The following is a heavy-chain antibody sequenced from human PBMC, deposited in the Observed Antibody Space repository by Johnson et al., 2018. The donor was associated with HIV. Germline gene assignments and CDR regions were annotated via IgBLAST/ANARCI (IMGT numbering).Heavy chain of an antibody. V-gene: IGHV3-20*04. CDR2: MNWNGGST. Sequence: VQLVESGGGVVRPGGSLRLSCEASGFTFDDYGLSWVRQAPGKGLEWVSGMNWNGGSTGYAESVKGRCTISRDNAKSSLYLQMNSLRVEDTALYYCARGRPWGWELRRDAFDIWGQGTMVTVSS. CDR1: GFTFDDYG. J-gene: IGHJ3*02. CDR3: ARGRPWGWELRRDAFDI. D-gene: IGHD1-26*01.